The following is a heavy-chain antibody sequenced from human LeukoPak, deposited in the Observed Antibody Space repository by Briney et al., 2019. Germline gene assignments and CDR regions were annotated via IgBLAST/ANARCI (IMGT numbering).Heavy chain of an antibody. CDR3: ARGLPNIVVVPGPRYNWFDP. CDR2: INPNSGGT. D-gene: IGHD2-2*01. V-gene: IGHV1-2*06. Sequence: ASVKVSCKASGYTFTGYYMHWVRQAPGQGLEWMGRINPNSGGTNYAQKFQGRVTMTRDTSISTAYMELSRLRSDDTAVYYCARGLPNIVVVPGPRYNWFDPWGQGTLVTLSS. CDR1: GYTFTGYY. J-gene: IGHJ5*02.